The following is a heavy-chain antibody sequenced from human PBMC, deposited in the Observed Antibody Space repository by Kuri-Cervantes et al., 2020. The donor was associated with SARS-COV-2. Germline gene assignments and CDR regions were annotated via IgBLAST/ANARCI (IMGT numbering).Heavy chain of an antibody. Sequence: SETLSLTCAVSGYSISSSYYWGWIRQPPGKGLEWIGSIYYSGSTYYNPSLKSRVTISVDTSKNQFSLKLSSVTAADTAVYYCARFEVGSNLIDYWGQGTLVTVSS. CDR2: IYYSGST. V-gene: IGHV4-38-2*01. CDR1: GYSISSSYY. CDR3: ARFEVGSNLIDY. J-gene: IGHJ4*02. D-gene: IGHD3-3*01.